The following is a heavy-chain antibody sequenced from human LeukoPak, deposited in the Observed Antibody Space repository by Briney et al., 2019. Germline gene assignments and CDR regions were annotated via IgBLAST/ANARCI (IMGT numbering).Heavy chain of an antibody. D-gene: IGHD3-22*01. CDR3: ARGLSYDSSGYYLFDP. CDR2: INPNSGGT. V-gene: IGHV1-2*02. J-gene: IGHJ5*02. CDR1: GYTFTGYY. Sequence: ASVKVSCKASGYTFTGYYMHWVRQAPGQGLEWMGWINPNSGGTNYAQKFQGRVTMTRDTSISTAYMELSRLRSDDTAVYYCARGLSYDSSGYYLFDPWGQRTLVTVSS.